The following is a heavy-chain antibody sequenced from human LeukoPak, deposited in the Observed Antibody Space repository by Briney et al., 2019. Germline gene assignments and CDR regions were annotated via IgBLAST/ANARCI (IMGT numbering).Heavy chain of an antibody. J-gene: IGHJ4*02. D-gene: IGHD3-22*01. CDR3: AHAHSGCYDSSGYYKHNFDY. CDR1: GGSISSGSYY. CDR2: IYYSGST. Sequence: PSETLSLTCTVSGGSISSGSYYWGWIRQPPGKGLEWIGSIYYSGSTYYNPSLKSRVTISVDTSKNQFSLKLSSVTAADTAVYYCAHAHSGCYDSSGYYKHNFDYWGQGTLVTVSS. V-gene: IGHV4-39*01.